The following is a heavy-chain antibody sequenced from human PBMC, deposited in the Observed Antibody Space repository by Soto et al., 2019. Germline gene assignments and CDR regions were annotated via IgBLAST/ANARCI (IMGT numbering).Heavy chain of an antibody. CDR2: IKEDGSEK. CDR3: ARYSYGHSYFDY. Sequence: PGGSLRLSCIASGVTFSIYLMSWVRQAPGKGLEWVANIKEDGSEKKYVDSVKGRFTISRDNAKNSLYLQINSLRAEDTAVYYCARYSYGHSYFDYWGQGTLVTVSS. V-gene: IGHV3-7*01. CDR1: GVTFSIYL. J-gene: IGHJ4*02. D-gene: IGHD5-18*01.